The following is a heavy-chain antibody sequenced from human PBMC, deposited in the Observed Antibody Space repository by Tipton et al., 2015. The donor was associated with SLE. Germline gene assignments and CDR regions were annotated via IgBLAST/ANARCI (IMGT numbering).Heavy chain of an antibody. J-gene: IGHJ4*02. V-gene: IGHV4-39*07. CDR2: INHSGTT. D-gene: IGHD5-18*01. Sequence: TLSLTCTVSGGSISSSSYYWGWIRQPPGKGLEWIGEINHSGTTNYNPSLKSRVTISLDTSKNQFSLKLSSVTAADTAVYYCARRDLSGYSYWGQGTLVTFSS. CDR1: GGSISSSSYY. CDR3: ARRDLSGYSY.